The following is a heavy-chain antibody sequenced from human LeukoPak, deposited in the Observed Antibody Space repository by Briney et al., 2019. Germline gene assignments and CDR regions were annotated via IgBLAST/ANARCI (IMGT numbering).Heavy chain of an antibody. V-gene: IGHV3-23*01. J-gene: IGHJ4*02. CDR2: IIGSGGST. D-gene: IGHD6-19*01. CDR1: GFTFSSYA. CDR3: AKETVAAPPIDY. Sequence: GGSLRLSCAASGFTFSSYAMSWVRQAPGKGLECVSSIIGSGGSTYYADSVKGRFTISRDNSKNTLYLQMNSLRAEDTAVYYCAKETVAAPPIDYWGQGTLVTVSS.